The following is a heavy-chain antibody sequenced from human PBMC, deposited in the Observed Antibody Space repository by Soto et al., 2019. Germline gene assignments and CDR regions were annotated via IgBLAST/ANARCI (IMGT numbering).Heavy chain of an antibody. J-gene: IGHJ4*02. CDR2: INESGST. CDR1: GDAISNYY. Sequence: PSETLSLTCTVSGDAISNYYWSWIRQTPGRGLEWIGGINESGSTDYNPSLKSRVTISVDTSKNQFSLKLSSVTAADTAVYYCAYLRGFTGYPGDWGQGTLVTVSS. CDR3: AYLRGFTGYPGD. D-gene: IGHD3-16*01. V-gene: IGHV4-59*05.